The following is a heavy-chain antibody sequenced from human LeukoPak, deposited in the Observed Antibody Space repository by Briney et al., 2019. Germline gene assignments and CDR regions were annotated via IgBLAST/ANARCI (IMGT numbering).Heavy chain of an antibody. V-gene: IGHV4-61*01. CDR3: ARVGDCSSTSCFVDY. D-gene: IGHD2-2*01. J-gene: IGHJ4*02. CDR2: IYYSGST. Sequence: PSETLSLTCTVSGGSVSSGSYYWSWIRQPPGKGLEWIGYIYYSGSTNYNPSLKSRVTISVDTSKNQFSLKLSSVTAADTAVYYCARVGDCSSTSCFVDYWGQGTLVTVSS. CDR1: GGSVSSGSYY.